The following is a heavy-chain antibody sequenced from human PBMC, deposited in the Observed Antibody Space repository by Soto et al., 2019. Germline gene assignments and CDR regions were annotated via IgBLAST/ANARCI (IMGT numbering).Heavy chain of an antibody. V-gene: IGHV1-69*08. Sequence: QVQLVQSGAEVKKPGSSVKVSCKASGGTFSSYTISWVRQAPGQGLESMGRIIPILGIANYAQKFQGRVTITADKSTSTAYMELSSLRSEDTAVYYCAREVAARLVYFDYWGQGTLVTVSS. D-gene: IGHD6-6*01. CDR3: AREVAARLVYFDY. CDR1: GGTFSSYT. J-gene: IGHJ4*02. CDR2: IIPILGIA.